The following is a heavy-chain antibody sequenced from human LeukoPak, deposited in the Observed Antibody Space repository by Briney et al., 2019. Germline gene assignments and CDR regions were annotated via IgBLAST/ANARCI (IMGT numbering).Heavy chain of an antibody. J-gene: IGHJ4*02. CDR1: GASVSSGSYY. D-gene: IGHD1-14*01. CDR3: AKEATGYFDY. Sequence: ETLSLTCTVSGASVSSGSYYWSWVRQAPGKGLEWVSAISGSGGSTYYADSVKGRFTISRDNSKNTLYLQMNSLRAEDTAVYYCAKEATGYFDYWGQGTLVTVSS. CDR2: ISGSGGST. V-gene: IGHV3-23*01.